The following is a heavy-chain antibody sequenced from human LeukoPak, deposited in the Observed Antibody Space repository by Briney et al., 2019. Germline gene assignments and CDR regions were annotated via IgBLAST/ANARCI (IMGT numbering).Heavy chain of an antibody. CDR2: ISYDGSNK. J-gene: IGHJ4*02. Sequence: GRSLRLSCAASGFTFSSYGMHWVRQAPGKGLEWVAVISYDGSNKYYADSVKGRFTISRDNSKNTLYLQMNSLRAEDTAVYYCANAEQQLVLLPFVWGQGTLVTVSS. D-gene: IGHD6-13*01. V-gene: IGHV3-30*18. CDR3: ANAEQQLVLLPFV. CDR1: GFTFSSYG.